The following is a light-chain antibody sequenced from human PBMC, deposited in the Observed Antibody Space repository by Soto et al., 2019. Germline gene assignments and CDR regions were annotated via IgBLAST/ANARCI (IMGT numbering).Light chain of an antibody. Sequence: QSALTQPASVSGSPGQSITISCTGTSSDVGGYNFVAWYQQHPGKAPKLMIYEVTHRPSGVSDRFSGSKSGNTASLTISGLQAEDEADYYCSSYTSNRGVFGTGTKLTVL. CDR3: SSYTSNRGV. J-gene: IGLJ1*01. CDR2: EVT. CDR1: SSDVGGYNF. V-gene: IGLV2-14*01.